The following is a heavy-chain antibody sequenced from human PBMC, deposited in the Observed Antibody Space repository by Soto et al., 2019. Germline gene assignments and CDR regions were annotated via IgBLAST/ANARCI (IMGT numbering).Heavy chain of an antibody. CDR2: INPLGGST. V-gene: IGHV1-46*01. D-gene: IGHD3-3*01. CDR1: GDTFTSHY. Sequence: ASGNVSCKAPGDTFTSHYLTWVRQAPGQGLEWMGVINPLGGSTKYAQKFQGRVTMTRDTSRSTVYMELRSLRSDDTDIYYCARSSGGNFGIIIEGTNWFDPWGQGTLVTVSS. J-gene: IGHJ5*02. CDR3: ARSSGGNFGIIIEGTNWFDP.